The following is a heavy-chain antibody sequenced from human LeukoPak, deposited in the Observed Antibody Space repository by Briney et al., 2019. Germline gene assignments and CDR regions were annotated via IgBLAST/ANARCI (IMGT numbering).Heavy chain of an antibody. Sequence: GGSLRLSCAASRFTFSNAWMNWVRQAPGKGLEWVGRIKSKADGETTDYAAPVKGRFTISRDDSNNMVYLQMNSLKIEDTAVYYCAIDEPNFAPYDFDYWGQGTLVTVSS. V-gene: IGHV3-15*01. J-gene: IGHJ4*02. CDR2: IKSKADGETT. CDR1: RFTFSNAW. D-gene: IGHD4/OR15-4a*01. CDR3: AIDEPNFAPYDFDY.